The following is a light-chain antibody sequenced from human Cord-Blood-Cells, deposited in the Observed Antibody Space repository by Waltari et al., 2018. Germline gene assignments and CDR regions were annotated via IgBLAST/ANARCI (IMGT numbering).Light chain of an antibody. CDR2: GAS. Sequence: DIVMPMSPSTLSVSPGERATLSCKARQRVSSNLAWYQQNPGQAPRLLIYGASTRATGIPARFSGSGSRTEVTLTISSLQSEDFAVYYCQQYNNWPPLTFGQGTRLEIK. CDR3: QQYNNWPPLT. J-gene: IGKJ5*01. V-gene: IGKV3-15*01. CDR1: QRVSSN.